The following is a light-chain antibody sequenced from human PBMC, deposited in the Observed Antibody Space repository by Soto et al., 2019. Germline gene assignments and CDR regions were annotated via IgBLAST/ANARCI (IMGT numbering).Light chain of an antibody. CDR1: SSDVGNYNY. Sequence: QSALTQPASVSGSPGQSITISCTGTSSDVGNYNYVSWYQQHPGKVPKLIIYEVSNRPSGVSNRFSGSKSGNTASLTISGLQAEDEADYYCTSYTTSSTLVFGGGTKLTVL. V-gene: IGLV2-14*01. CDR2: EVS. J-gene: IGLJ3*02. CDR3: TSYTTSSTLV.